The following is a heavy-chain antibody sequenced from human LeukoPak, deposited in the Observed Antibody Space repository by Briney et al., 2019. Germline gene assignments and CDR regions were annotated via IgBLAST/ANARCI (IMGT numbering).Heavy chain of an antibody. CDR3: ARYDSSGYYGFDY. Sequence: SVKVFCKASGGTFSSYAISWVRQAPGQGLEWMGGIIPIFGTANYAQKFQGRVTITADESTSTAYMELSSLRSEDTAVYYCARYDSSGYYGFDYWGQGTLVTVSS. V-gene: IGHV1-69*01. CDR1: GGTFSSYA. J-gene: IGHJ4*02. CDR2: IIPIFGTA. D-gene: IGHD3-22*01.